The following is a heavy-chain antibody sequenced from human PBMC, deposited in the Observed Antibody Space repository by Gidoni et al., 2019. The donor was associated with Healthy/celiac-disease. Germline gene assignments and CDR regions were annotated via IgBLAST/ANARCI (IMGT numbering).Heavy chain of an antibody. Sequence: EVQLVESGGGLVQPGGSLRLSCAASGFTFSSYWMSWFRQAPGKGLAWVANIKQDGSEKYYVDSVKGRFTISRDNAKNSLYLQMNSLRAEDTAVYYCARDGYCSSTSCGPGYYYYYGMDVWGQGTTVTVSS. D-gene: IGHD2-2*03. CDR3: ARDGYCSSTSCGPGYYYYYGMDV. V-gene: IGHV3-7*01. CDR2: IKQDGSEK. J-gene: IGHJ6*02. CDR1: GFTFSSYW.